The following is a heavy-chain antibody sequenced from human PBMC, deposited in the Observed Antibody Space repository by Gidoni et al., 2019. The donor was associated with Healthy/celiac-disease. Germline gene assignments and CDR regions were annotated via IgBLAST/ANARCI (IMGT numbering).Heavy chain of an antibody. J-gene: IGHJ1*01. CDR1: GGTFSSYA. CDR3: ARGRTVVVEGQFQH. CDR2: IIPIFGTA. V-gene: IGHV1-69*01. Sequence: QLQLVQSVAEVKKPGSSVKVSCKASGGTFSSYAISWVRQAPGQGLEWMGGIIPIFGTANYEQKFQGRVTITADESTSTAYMERSSLRSEDTAVYYCARGRTVVVEGQFQHWGQGTLVTVSS. D-gene: IGHD2-15*01.